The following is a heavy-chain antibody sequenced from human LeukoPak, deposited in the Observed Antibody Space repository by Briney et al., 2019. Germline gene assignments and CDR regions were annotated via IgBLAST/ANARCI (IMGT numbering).Heavy chain of an antibody. CDR1: GFTFDDYA. D-gene: IGHD6-13*01. V-gene: IGHV3-9*01. Sequence: GRSLRLSCAASGFTFDDYAMHWVRQAPGKGLEWVSGISWNSGSIGYADSVKGRFTISRDNAKNSLYLQMNSLRAEDTALYYCAKGWIAAAGMKGGWFDPWGQGTLDTVSS. CDR2: ISWNSGSI. CDR3: AKGWIAAAGMKGGWFDP. J-gene: IGHJ5*02.